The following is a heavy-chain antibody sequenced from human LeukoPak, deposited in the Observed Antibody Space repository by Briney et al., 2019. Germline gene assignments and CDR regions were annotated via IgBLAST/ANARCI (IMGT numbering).Heavy chain of an antibody. J-gene: IGHJ4*02. V-gene: IGHV3-30*17. CDR3: TRDAYNFNDFDY. D-gene: IGHD5-24*01. CDR2: VSSHGNDR. CDR1: EFTFSNYP. Sequence: GGSLRLSCAVCEFTFSNYPMHWVRQPPGKGLEWVAVVSSHGNDRYYADSVRGRFTISRDNSKNTLYLQIDSLRLEDTAIYYCTRDAYNFNDFDYWGQGTLVTVSS.